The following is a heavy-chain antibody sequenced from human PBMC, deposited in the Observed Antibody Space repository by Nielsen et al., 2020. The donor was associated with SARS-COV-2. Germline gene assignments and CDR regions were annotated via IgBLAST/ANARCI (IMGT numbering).Heavy chain of an antibody. D-gene: IGHD3-10*01. J-gene: IGHJ1*01. CDR3: TTGGITMVRGVMQY. Sequence: GESLKISCAASGFTFSNPWMNWVRQAPGKGLEWVGRIKSKVDGGTTDYAGPVKGRFTISRDDSKNTLYLQMNSLKTEDTAVYYCTTGGITMVRGVMQYWGQVTLVTVSP. CDR1: GFTFSNPW. CDR2: IKSKVDGGTT. V-gene: IGHV3-15*01.